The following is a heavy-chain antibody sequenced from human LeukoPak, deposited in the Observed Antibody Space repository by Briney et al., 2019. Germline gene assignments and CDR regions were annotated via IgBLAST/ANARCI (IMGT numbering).Heavy chain of an antibody. CDR3: ARILKEMGVDY. CDR1: GGSISSSSYY. J-gene: IGHJ4*02. V-gene: IGHV4-39*01. CDR2: IYYSGKT. D-gene: IGHD5-24*01. Sequence: SETLSLTCNVSGGSISSSSYYWAWIRQPPGKGLEWIASIYYSGKTYYNPPLKSRVTISVDTSKNQFSLKLSSVTAADTAVYYCARILKEMGVDYWGQGTLVTVSS.